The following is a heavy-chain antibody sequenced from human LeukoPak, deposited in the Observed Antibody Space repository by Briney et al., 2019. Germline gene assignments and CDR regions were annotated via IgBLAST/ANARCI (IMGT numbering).Heavy chain of an antibody. CDR2: IYSGGST. V-gene: IGHV3-53*01. CDR3: ARGYTRYYFDY. J-gene: IGHJ4*02. CDR1: GFTFSRDY. Sequence: GGSLRLSCAASGFTFSRDYMTWVRQAPGKGLEWVSLIYSGGSTYYADSVKGRFTISRDNSKNPLYLQMNSLRAEDTAVYYCARGYTRYYFDYWGQGTLVTVSS. D-gene: IGHD5-18*01.